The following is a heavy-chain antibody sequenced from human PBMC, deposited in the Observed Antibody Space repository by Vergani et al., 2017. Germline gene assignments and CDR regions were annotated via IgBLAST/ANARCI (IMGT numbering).Heavy chain of an antibody. D-gene: IGHD4/OR15-4a*01. V-gene: IGHV4-38-2*02. CDR2: AYHSGAT. J-gene: IGHJ5*02. CDR1: GYSVNSGYY. Sequence: QVQLRESGPGLVKPSETLSLSCTMSGYSVNSGYYWAWSRQTAAKGLEWIGSAYHSGATYYNPSLESRVTIILDTSRKQFSLRLNSVTAADTAVYYCAGGNDHGTYNPPLDPWGPGTRVTVSS. CDR3: AGGNDHGTYNPPLDP.